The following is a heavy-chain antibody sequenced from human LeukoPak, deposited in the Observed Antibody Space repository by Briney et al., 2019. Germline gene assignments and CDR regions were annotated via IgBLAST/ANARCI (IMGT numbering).Heavy chain of an antibody. J-gene: IGHJ5*02. V-gene: IGHV3-21*01. Sequence: GGSLRLSCAASGFTFSSYSMNWVRQAPGKGLEWVSSISSSSSYIYYADSVKGRLTISRDNPKNSLYLQMNSLRAEDTAVYYCARRTPRGGHSGYARWFDPRRRGNLVTVSS. CDR2: ISSSSSYI. CDR1: GFTFSSYS. D-gene: IGHD5-12*01. CDR3: ARRTPRGGHSGYARWFDP.